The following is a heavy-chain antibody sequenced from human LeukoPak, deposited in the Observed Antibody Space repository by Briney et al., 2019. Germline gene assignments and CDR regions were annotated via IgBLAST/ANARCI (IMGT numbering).Heavy chain of an antibody. D-gene: IGHD3-16*02. J-gene: IGHJ4*02. CDR3: ARIKITFVGVIDLFAY. CDR2: ISAYNGNT. Sequence: ASVKASCKASGYTLTTYGISWVRQAPGQGLEWMGWISAYNGNTNYAQKLQGRVTMTTDTSTSTSYMELRSLRSDDTAVYYCARIKITFVGVIDLFAYWGQGTLVTVSS. V-gene: IGHV1-18*04. CDR1: GYTLTTYG.